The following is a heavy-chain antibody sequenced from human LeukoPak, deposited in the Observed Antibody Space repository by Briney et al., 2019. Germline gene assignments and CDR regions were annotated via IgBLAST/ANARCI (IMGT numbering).Heavy chain of an antibody. CDR1: GFTFSNYW. Sequence: GGSLRLSCAASGFTFSNYWMHWVRQAPGKGLVWVSRINSDGSATIYADSVRGRFTISRDNAKNTLYLQMNSLRADDTAVYYCAKGGATVIDYWGQGTLVTVSS. CDR2: INSDGSAT. V-gene: IGHV3-74*01. CDR3: AKGGATVIDY. J-gene: IGHJ4*02. D-gene: IGHD4-17*01.